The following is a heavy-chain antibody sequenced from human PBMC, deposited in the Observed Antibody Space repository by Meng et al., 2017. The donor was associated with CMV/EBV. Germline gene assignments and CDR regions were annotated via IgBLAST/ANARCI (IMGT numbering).Heavy chain of an antibody. J-gene: IGHJ6*02. V-gene: IGHV4-59*01. CDR3: ARLPQLGHYYYGMDV. Sequence: SETLSLTCTVSGDSISRKYWSWIRQPPGQGLEWIRHIYYSGATNYNPSLKSRVTISVDTSENQFSLKLTSVTAADTAVYYCARLPQLGHYYYGMDVWGQGTTVTVSS. CDR1: GDSISRKY. CDR2: IYYSGAT. D-gene: IGHD1-1*01.